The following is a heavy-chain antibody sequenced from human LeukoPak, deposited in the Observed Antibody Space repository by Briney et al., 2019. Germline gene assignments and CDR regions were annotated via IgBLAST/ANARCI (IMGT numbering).Heavy chain of an antibody. CDR2: IYYNENT. CDR3: ARVRVAAAGAYYFDS. V-gene: IGHV4-59*08. Sequence: SETLSLTCTVSGGSSSSYYWSWIRQPPGKGLEWIGYIYYNENTSHNPSLKSRVTISVDTSKNQFSLQMTSVTAADTAVYYCARVRVAAAGAYYFDSWGQGTLVTVSS. CDR1: GGSSSSYY. J-gene: IGHJ4*02. D-gene: IGHD6-13*01.